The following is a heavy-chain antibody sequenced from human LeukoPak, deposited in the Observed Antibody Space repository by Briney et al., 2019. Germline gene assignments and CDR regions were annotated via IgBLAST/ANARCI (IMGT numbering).Heavy chain of an antibody. Sequence: ASVKVSCKASGYTFTGYYMHWVRQAPGQGLEWMGWINPNSGGTNYAQKFQGRVTMTRDTSISTAYMELSRLRSDDTAVYYCARAGIVGATAPNWFDPWGQGTLVTVSS. CDR1: GYTFTGYY. D-gene: IGHD1-26*01. V-gene: IGHV1-2*02. CDR2: INPNSGGT. CDR3: ARAGIVGATAPNWFDP. J-gene: IGHJ5*02.